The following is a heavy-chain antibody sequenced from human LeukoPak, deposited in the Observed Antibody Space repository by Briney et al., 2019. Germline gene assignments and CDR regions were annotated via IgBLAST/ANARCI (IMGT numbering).Heavy chain of an antibody. CDR1: GFTFSNAW. J-gene: IGHJ4*02. CDR3: AKGSSIAAPFDY. CDR2: ISYDGSNK. D-gene: IGHD6-6*01. V-gene: IGHV3-30*18. Sequence: PGGSLRLSCAASGFTFSNAWMSWVRQAPGKGLEWVAVISYDGSNKYYADSVKGRFTISRDNSKNTLYLQMNSLRAEDTAVYYCAKGSSIAAPFDYWGQRTLVTVSS.